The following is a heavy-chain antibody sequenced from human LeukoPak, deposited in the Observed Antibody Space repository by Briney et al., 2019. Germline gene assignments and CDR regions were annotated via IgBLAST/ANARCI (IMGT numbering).Heavy chain of an antibody. J-gene: IGHJ4*02. CDR3: ARENYYDSSDGFDY. CDR2: IYYSGST. CDR1: GGSISSSSYY. D-gene: IGHD3-22*01. Sequence: SETLSLTCTVSGGSISSSSYYWGWIRQPPGKGLEWIGSIYYSGSTYYNPSLKSRVTISVDTSKNQFSLKLSSVTAADTAVYYCARENYYDSSDGFDYWGQGTLVTVSS. V-gene: IGHV4-39*07.